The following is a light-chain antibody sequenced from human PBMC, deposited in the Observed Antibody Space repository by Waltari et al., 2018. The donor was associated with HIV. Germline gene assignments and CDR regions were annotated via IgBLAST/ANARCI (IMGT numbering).Light chain of an antibody. CDR2: GAS. CDR1: QSVSSSY. Sequence: EIVLTQSPGTLSLSPGDRATLSCRASQSVSSSYLAWSQQNPGQAPRLLIYGASSRATGIPDRFSGSGSGTDFTLTISRLEPEDFAVYYCQQYGTSPYTFGQGTKLEIK. V-gene: IGKV3-20*01. J-gene: IGKJ2*01. CDR3: QQYGTSPYT.